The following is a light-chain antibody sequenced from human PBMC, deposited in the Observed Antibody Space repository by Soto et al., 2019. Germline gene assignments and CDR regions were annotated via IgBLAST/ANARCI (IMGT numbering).Light chain of an antibody. Sequence: DIQMTQSPSSLSASVGDRVTITCRASQTMNNYLNCYQQKPGKAPKLLIYAASSLQSGVPSRFSGSGFGTDFTLTITSLQPEDFATYYCQQTNIKPWTFGQGTRVEIK. V-gene: IGKV1-39*01. CDR1: QTMNNY. CDR3: QQTNIKPWT. J-gene: IGKJ1*01. CDR2: AAS.